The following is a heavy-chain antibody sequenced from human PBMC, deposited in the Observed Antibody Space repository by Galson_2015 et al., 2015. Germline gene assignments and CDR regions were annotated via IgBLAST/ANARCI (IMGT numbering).Heavy chain of an antibody. V-gene: IGHV3-21*01. Sequence: SLRLSCAASGFTFSSYSMNWVRQAPGKELEWVSSISSSSSYIYYADSVKGRFTISRDNAKNSLYLQMNSLRAEDTAVYYCARDSGSYPYYFDYWGQGTLVTVSS. D-gene: IGHD1-26*01. CDR2: ISSSSSYI. J-gene: IGHJ4*02. CDR1: GFTFSSYS. CDR3: ARDSGSYPYYFDY.